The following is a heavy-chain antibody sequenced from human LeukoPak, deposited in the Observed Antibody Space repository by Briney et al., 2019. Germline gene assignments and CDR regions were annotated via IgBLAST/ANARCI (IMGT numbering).Heavy chain of an antibody. CDR3: AVGYLSSWYYFDY. D-gene: IGHD6-13*01. V-gene: IGHV4-59*04. Sequence: SETLSLTCTVSGGSISSYYWSWIRQPPGKGLEWIGYIYHSGSTYYNPSLKSRVTISVDRSKNQFSLKLSSVTAADTAVYYCAVGYLSSWYYFDYWGQGTLVTVSS. J-gene: IGHJ4*02. CDR2: IYHSGST. CDR1: GGSISSYY.